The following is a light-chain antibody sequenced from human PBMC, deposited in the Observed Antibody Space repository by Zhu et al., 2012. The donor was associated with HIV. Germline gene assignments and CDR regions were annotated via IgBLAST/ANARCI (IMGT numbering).Light chain of an antibody. Sequence: DIQMTQSPSSLSASVGDRVTISCRASQGISNYLAWYQEKPGKVPKLLIFDASTLQSGVSSRFSGSRSGTEFTLTISSLQPEDVATYYCQKYDTAPLTFGGGTKVEI. CDR3: QKYDTAPLT. V-gene: IGKV1-27*01. CDR1: QGISNY. CDR2: DAS. J-gene: IGKJ4*01.